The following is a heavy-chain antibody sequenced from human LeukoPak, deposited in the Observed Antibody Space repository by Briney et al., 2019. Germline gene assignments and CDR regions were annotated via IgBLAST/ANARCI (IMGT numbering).Heavy chain of an antibody. D-gene: IGHD3-10*01. J-gene: IGHJ4*02. V-gene: IGHV4-34*01. Sequence: SETLSLTCTVSGVSFSGYYWSWIRQPPGKGLEWIGEINYSGNTNYNPSLKSRVTISVDTSKNQFSLKLSSVTAADTAVYYCARASTDTENYYGSGSYQGDYFDYWGQGTLVTASS. CDR1: GVSFSGYY. CDR3: ARASTDTENYYGSGSYQGDYFDY. CDR2: INYSGNT.